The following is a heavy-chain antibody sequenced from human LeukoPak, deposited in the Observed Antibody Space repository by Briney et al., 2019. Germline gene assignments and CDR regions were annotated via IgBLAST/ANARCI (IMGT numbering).Heavy chain of an antibody. D-gene: IGHD3-3*01. V-gene: IGHV1-46*01. J-gene: IGHJ6*02. CDR3: ARGNRITIFGVVIIDPDYYYGMDV. CDR2: INPSGGST. Sequence: ASVKVSCKASGYTFTGYYMHWVRQAPGQGLEWMGIINPSGGSTSYAQKFQGRVTMTRDTSTSTVYMELSSLRSEDTAVYYCARGNRITIFGVVIIDPDYYYGMDVWGQGTTVTVSS. CDR1: GYTFTGYY.